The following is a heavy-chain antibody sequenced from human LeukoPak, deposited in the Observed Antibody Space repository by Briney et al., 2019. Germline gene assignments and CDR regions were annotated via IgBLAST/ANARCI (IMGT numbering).Heavy chain of an antibody. CDR3: ARRYSSSWYVWFDP. Sequence: SETLSLTCTVSGGSISSSSYYWGWIRQPPGKGLEWIGGIYYSGSTYHNPSLKSRVTISVDTSKNQFSLKLSSVTAADTAVYYCARRYSSSWYVWFDPWGQGTLVTVSS. CDR2: IYYSGST. J-gene: IGHJ5*02. CDR1: GGSISSSSYY. D-gene: IGHD6-13*01. V-gene: IGHV4-39*01.